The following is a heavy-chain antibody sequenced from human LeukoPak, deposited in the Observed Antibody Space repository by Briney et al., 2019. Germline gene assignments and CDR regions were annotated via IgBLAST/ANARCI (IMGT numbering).Heavy chain of an antibody. V-gene: IGHV4-59*01. J-gene: IGHJ3*02. CDR1: GGSISSYY. CDR2: IYSSAST. Sequence: SQTLSLTCTVSGGSISSYYWNWVRQPPGKGLEWIGYIYSSASTNYNPSLESRVTISADTSKNQFSLKLNSVTATDTAVYYCARATYYYDSGTYQVFDIWGQGTMVTVSS. CDR3: ARATYYYDSGTYQVFDI. D-gene: IGHD3-10*01.